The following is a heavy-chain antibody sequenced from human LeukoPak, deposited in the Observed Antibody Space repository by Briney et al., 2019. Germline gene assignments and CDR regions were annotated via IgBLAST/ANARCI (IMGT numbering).Heavy chain of an antibody. CDR2: ISWNSGSI. D-gene: IGHD6-19*01. Sequence: GRSLRLSCAASGFTFDDYAMHWVRQAPGKGLEWVSGISWNSGSIGYADSVEGRFTISRDNAKNSLYLQMNSLRAEDTALYYCARATSDYSSGWYIHDAFDIWGQGTMVTVSS. V-gene: IGHV3-9*01. J-gene: IGHJ3*02. CDR3: ARATSDYSSGWYIHDAFDI. CDR1: GFTFDDYA.